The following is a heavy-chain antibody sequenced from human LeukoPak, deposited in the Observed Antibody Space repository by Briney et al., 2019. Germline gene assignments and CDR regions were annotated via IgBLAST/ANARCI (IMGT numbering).Heavy chain of an antibody. CDR2: ISSSSSTI. CDR3: ARDRGPYSSSFLPGSAPIDY. J-gene: IGHJ4*02. CDR1: GFTFSSYS. D-gene: IGHD6-13*01. V-gene: IGHV3-48*01. Sequence: PGGSLRLSCAASGFTFSSYSMNWVRQAPGKGLEWVSYISSSSSTIYYADSVKGRFTISRDNAKNSLYLQMNSLRAEDTAVYYCARDRGPYSSSFLPGSAPIDYWGQGTLVTVSS.